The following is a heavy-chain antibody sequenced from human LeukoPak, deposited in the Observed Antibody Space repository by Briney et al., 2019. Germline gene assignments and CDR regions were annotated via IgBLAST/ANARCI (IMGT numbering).Heavy chain of an antibody. D-gene: IGHD1-26*01. CDR3: ATSGSYYGYFDY. Sequence: RASVKVSCKVSGYTLTELSMHWVRQAPGKGLEWMGGLDPEDGETIYAQKFQGRVTMTEDTSTDTAYMELSSLRSEDTAVYYCATSGSYYGYFDYWGQGTLVTVSS. CDR1: GYTLTELS. J-gene: IGHJ4*02. CDR2: LDPEDGET. V-gene: IGHV1-24*01.